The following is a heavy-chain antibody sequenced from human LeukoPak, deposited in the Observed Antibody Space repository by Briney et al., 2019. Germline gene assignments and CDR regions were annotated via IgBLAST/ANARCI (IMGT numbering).Heavy chain of an antibody. CDR1: GYSFTSYW. D-gene: IGHD6-13*01. CDR3: ARQHVSGSSWYSIDY. Sequence: AGESLKISCKGSGYSFTSYWIGWVRQMPGKGLEWMGIIYPGDSDTRYSPSFQGQVTISADKSISTAYLQWSSLKASDTAMYYCARQHVSGSSWYSIDYWGQGTLVTVSS. J-gene: IGHJ4*02. V-gene: IGHV5-51*01. CDR2: IYPGDSDT.